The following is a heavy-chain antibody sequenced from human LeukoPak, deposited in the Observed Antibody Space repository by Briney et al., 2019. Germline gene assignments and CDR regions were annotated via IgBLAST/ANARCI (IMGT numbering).Heavy chain of an antibody. CDR2: ISVYRGNT. V-gene: IGHV1-18*01. D-gene: IGHD3-22*01. J-gene: IGHJ4*02. CDR1: GYTFSTYA. Sequence: GASVKVSCKASGYTFSTYAITWVRQAPGQGLEWIGWISVYRGNTKFAQSFQGRVAMTTDTSTITAYMELTSLRSDDTAVYFCARSKSNYDNSGYIPLDYWGQGTLVTVSS. CDR3: ARSKSNYDNSGYIPLDY.